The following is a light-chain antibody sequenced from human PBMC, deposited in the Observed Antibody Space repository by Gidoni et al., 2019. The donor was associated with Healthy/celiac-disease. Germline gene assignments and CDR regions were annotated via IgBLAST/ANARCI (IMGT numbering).Light chain of an antibody. V-gene: IGKV1-5*03. CDR3: QQYNSYPYT. Sequence: IQMSQSPSTLSASVGDRVTITCRASQSISSWLAWSQQKPGTAPKLLIDKASSLESVVPSRFSGSGSGTDFTLTISSLHPDDSATYYCQQYNSYPYTFGQGTKLEIK. CDR2: KAS. CDR1: QSISSW. J-gene: IGKJ2*01.